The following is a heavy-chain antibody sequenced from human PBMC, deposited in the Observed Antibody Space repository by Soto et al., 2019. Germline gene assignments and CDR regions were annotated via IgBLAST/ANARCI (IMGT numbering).Heavy chain of an antibody. J-gene: IGHJ3*02. CDR1: GYIFTGYY. D-gene: IGHD2-15*01. V-gene: IGHV1-2*04. Sequence: ASVKVSCKASGYIFTGYYMHWVRQAPGQGLEWMGWINPNSGGTNYAQKFQGWVTMTRDTSISTAYMELSRLRSDDTAVYYCARTVARFAFDIWGQGTMVTVSS. CDR2: INPNSGGT. CDR3: ARTVARFAFDI.